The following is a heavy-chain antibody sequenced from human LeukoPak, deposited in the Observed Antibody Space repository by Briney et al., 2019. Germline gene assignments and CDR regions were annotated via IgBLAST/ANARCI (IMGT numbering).Heavy chain of an antibody. Sequence: SVKVSRKASGYTFTSYGISWVRQAPGQGLEWMGGISPILGTANYAQKFQGRVTITADKSTSTAYMELSSLRSEDTAVYYCARDVRYCSGGSCSFDPWGQGTLVTVSS. CDR1: GYTFTSYG. V-gene: IGHV1-69*10. J-gene: IGHJ5*02. CDR3: ARDVRYCSGGSCSFDP. CDR2: ISPILGTA. D-gene: IGHD2-15*01.